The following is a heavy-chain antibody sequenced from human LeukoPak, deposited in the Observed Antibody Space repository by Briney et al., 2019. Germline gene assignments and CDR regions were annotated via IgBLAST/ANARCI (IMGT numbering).Heavy chain of an antibody. J-gene: IGHJ3*02. D-gene: IGHD5-24*01. Sequence: PGGSLRLSCAASGFTISSYWMSWVRQAPGKGLEWVANIRQDGGQTYYVDSVKGRFTIPRDNAKNSLYLQVNSLRAEDTAVYYCARDKHNPGSAFDIWGQGTMLTVSS. CDR3: ARDKHNPGSAFDI. CDR1: GFTISSYW. CDR2: IRQDGGQT. V-gene: IGHV3-7*01.